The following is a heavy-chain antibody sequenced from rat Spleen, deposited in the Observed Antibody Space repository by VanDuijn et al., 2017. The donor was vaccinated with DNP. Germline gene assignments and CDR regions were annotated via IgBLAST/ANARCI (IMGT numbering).Heavy chain of an antibody. D-gene: IGHD1-10*01. V-gene: IGHV5-7*01. J-gene: IGHJ3*01. Sequence: EVQLVESGGGLVQPGRSLKLSCATSGFTFSNYDMAWVGQAPKKGLEWVATISYDGSSTYYRDSVKGRFTISRDNAKSTLYLQMDSLRSEDTDTYYCTTGGNNPFPYWGQGTLVTVSS. CDR1: GFTFSNYD. CDR3: TTGGNNPFPY. CDR2: ISYDGSST.